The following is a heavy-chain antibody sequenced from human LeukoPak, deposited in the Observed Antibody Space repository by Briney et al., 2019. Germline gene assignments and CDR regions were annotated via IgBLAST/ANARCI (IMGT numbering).Heavy chain of an antibody. CDR2: ISSSSSYI. Sequence: PGGSLRLSCAASGFTFFSYTMNWVRQAPGKGLEWVSSISSSSSYIYYADSVKGRFTISRDNAKNSLYLQMNSLRAEDTAVYYCARIWDLRFSSGWIGDYWGQGTLVTVSS. D-gene: IGHD6-25*01. V-gene: IGHV3-21*01. CDR1: GFTFFSYT. CDR3: ARIWDLRFSSGWIGDY. J-gene: IGHJ4*02.